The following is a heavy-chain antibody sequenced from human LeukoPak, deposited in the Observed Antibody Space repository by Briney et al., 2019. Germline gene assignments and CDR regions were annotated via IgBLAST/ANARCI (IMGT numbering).Heavy chain of an antibody. CDR1: GDTFTSYY. Sequence: ASVKVSCKASGDTFTSYYMHWVRQAPGQGLECMGIINPSGTSTSYAQKFQGRVTMTRDMSTSTVYMELSSLRSEDTAVYYCALRTRQGAPDYWGQGTLVTVSS. D-gene: IGHD2-2*01. CDR2: INPSGTST. CDR3: ALRTRQGAPDY. V-gene: IGHV1-46*01. J-gene: IGHJ4*02.